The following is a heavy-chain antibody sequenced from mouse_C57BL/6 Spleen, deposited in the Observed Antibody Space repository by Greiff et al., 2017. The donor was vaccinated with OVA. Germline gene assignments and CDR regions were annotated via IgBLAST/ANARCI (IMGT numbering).Heavy chain of an antibody. CDR1: GYTFTSYW. V-gene: IGHV1-72*01. Sequence: QVQLQQPGAELVKPGASVKLSCKASGYTFTSYWMHWVKQRPGRGLEWIGRIDPKSGGTKYNEKFKSKATLTVDKPSSTAYMQLSSLTSEDSAVYYCASSFATVVATGAMDYWGQGTSVTVSS. CDR2: IDPKSGGT. CDR3: ASSFATVVATGAMDY. D-gene: IGHD1-1*01. J-gene: IGHJ4*01.